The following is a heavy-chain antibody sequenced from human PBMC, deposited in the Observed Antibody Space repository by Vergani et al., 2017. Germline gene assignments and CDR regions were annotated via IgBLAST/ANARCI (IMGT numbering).Heavy chain of an antibody. V-gene: IGHV4-39*01. CDR2: IYYSGST. Sequence: QVQLQESGPGLVKPSETLSLTCTVSNDSVSNTFYYWGWIRQTPGKGLEWIGSIYYSGSTYYNPSLESRVTMSVDTSKSQFSLKLNSVTVADTAVYYCARSRPYCTSGSCPAIWGQGTLVTVSS. J-gene: IGHJ4*02. D-gene: IGHD2-15*01. CDR3: ARSRPYCTSGSCPAI. CDR1: NDSVSNTFYY.